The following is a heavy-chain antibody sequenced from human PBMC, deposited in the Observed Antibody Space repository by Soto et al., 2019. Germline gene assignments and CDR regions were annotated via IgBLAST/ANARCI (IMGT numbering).Heavy chain of an antibody. J-gene: IGHJ5*02. D-gene: IGHD3-10*01. CDR2: SSGGGGST. V-gene: IGHV3-23*01. Sequence: GGSLRLSCAASGFTFSSYAISWIRQPPGRGLERVSASSGGGGSTYYADSVKGRFTISRDNSKNTLYLQMNSLRAEDTAVYYCATVGREYNWFDPWGQGTLVTVSS. CDR1: GFTFSSYA. CDR3: ATVGREYNWFDP.